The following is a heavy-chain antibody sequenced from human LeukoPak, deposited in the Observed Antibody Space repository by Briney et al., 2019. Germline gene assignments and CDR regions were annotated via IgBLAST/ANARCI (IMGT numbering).Heavy chain of an antibody. J-gene: IGHJ4*02. Sequence: PGGSLRLSCVASGFTFSRYWMHWVRQAPGKGLVWVSRINSDGRSTNYADSVKGRFTISRDNSKNTLYLQMNSLRAEDTAVYYCAKEESARITMIVVVTNLFDYWGQGTLVTVSS. CDR1: GFTFSRYW. V-gene: IGHV3-74*01. CDR2: INSDGRST. CDR3: AKEESARITMIVVVTNLFDY. D-gene: IGHD3-22*01.